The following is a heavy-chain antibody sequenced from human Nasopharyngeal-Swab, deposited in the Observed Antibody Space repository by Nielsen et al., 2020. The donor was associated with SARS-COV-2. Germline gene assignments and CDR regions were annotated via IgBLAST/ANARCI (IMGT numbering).Heavy chain of an antibody. CDR2: INSVSSST. Sequence: GESLKISCAASGFTIGSYYMSWIRQAPGKGLEWVSYINSVSSSTDYADSVKGRFTISRDNAKNSLYLQMNSLSAEDTAVYYCARGRYNPYWGQGTLVTVSS. J-gene: IGHJ4*02. CDR1: GFTIGSYY. CDR3: ARGRYNPY. V-gene: IGHV3-11*06. D-gene: IGHD3-9*01.